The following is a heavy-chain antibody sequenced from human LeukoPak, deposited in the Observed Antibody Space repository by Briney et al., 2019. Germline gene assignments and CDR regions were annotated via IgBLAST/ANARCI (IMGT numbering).Heavy chain of an antibody. Sequence: PGGSLRLSCAASGFTFSSYGMSWVRQAPGKGLEWVSAISGNGGSTYYADSVKGRFTISRDNSKNTLYLQMNSLRAEDTAVYYCAIAGYSSGWFPDYAFDIWGQGTMVTVSS. CDR2: ISGNGGST. J-gene: IGHJ3*02. V-gene: IGHV3-23*01. CDR1: GFTFSSYG. D-gene: IGHD6-19*01. CDR3: AIAGYSSGWFPDYAFDI.